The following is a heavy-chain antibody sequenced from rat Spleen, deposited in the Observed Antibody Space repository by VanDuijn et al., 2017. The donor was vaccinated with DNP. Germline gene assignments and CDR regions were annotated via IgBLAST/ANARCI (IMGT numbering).Heavy chain of an antibody. CDR1: GFSLTNYH. CDR2: ISSGENT. CDR3: TRVLYNGYQRHYWSFDF. D-gene: IGHD2-7*01. J-gene: IGHJ1*01. V-gene: IGHV2S12*01. Sequence: QVQLKESGPGLVRPSQTLSLTCTVSGFSLTNYHVHWVRQPPGKGLEWIAAISSGENTYYNPALKSRLSISRDTSKSQVFLKMNSLQTEDTAIYFCTRVLYNGYQRHYWSFDFWGPGTMVTVSS.